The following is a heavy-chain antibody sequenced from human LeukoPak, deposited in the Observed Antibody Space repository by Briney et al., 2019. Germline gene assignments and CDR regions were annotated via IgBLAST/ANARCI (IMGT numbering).Heavy chain of an antibody. V-gene: IGHV4-59*12. CDR1: GGSISSYY. CDR3: ARLESYSDAFDI. CDR2: IYYSGST. Sequence: SETLSLTCTVSGGSISSYYWSWIRQPPGKGLEWIGYIYYSGSTNYNPSLKSRVTISVDTSKNQFSLKLSSVTAADTAVYYCARLESYSDAFDIWGQGTMVTVSS. D-gene: IGHD1-26*01. J-gene: IGHJ3*02.